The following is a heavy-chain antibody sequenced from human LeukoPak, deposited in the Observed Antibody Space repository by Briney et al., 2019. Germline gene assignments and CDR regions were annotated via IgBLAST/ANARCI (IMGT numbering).Heavy chain of an antibody. CDR1: GGTFSSYA. D-gene: IGHD3/OR15-3a*01. J-gene: IGHJ6*03. CDR2: IIPILGIA. Sequence: SVKVSCKASGGTFSSYAISWVRQAPGQGLEWMGRIIPILGIANYAQKFQGRVTITADKSTSTAYMELSSLRSEDTAVYYCAKGTGYYYYYYMDVWGKGATVTVSS. CDR3: AKGTGYYYYYYMDV. V-gene: IGHV1-69*04.